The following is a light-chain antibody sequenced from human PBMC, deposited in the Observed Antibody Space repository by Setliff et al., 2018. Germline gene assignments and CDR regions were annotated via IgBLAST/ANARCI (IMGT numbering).Light chain of an antibody. Sequence: QSAPTQPPSASGSPGQSVTISCTGTSSDVGGYNFVAWYQQHPGKAPKLMIYEVSKRPSGVPDRFSGSKSGNTASLTVSGLQAEDEADYYCSSYAGNYIYVFGTGTKVTVL. V-gene: IGLV2-8*01. J-gene: IGLJ1*01. CDR1: SSDVGGYNF. CDR3: SSYAGNYIYV. CDR2: EVS.